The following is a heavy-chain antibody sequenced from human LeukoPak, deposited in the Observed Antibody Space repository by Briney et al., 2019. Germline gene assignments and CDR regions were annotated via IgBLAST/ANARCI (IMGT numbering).Heavy chain of an antibody. D-gene: IGHD1-1*01. Sequence: SETPSLTCAVYGGSFSGYYWTWIRQPPGKGLEWIGEITHGGSTMYNPSLKSRVTISVDTSKNQFSLKLSSVTAADTAVYYCAKRLATAPFDYWGQGTLVTVSS. CDR3: AKRLATAPFDY. CDR2: ITHGGST. J-gene: IGHJ4*02. CDR1: GGSFSGYY. V-gene: IGHV4-34*01.